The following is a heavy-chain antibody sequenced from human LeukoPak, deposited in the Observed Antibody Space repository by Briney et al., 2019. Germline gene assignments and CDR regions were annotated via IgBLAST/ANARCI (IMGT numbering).Heavy chain of an antibody. CDR2: INPNSGDT. J-gene: IGHJ4*02. Sequence: ASVKVSCKASGYTFTSYYMHWVRQAPGQGLEWMGRINPNSGDTNYAQKFQGRVTMTRDTSISTVYMDLSGLTSDDTAVYYCARAVDGDHFDYWGQGTVVTVSS. CDR3: ARAVDGDHFDY. CDR1: GYTFTSYY. V-gene: IGHV1-2*06.